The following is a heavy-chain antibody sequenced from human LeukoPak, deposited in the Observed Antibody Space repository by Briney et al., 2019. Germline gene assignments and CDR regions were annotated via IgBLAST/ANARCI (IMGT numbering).Heavy chain of an antibody. CDR2: ISGSGDAT. CDR1: GFTFYNYA. J-gene: IGHJ2*01. V-gene: IGHV3-23*01. CDR3: AKDRTVGASYWYFDL. Sequence: PGGSLRLSCAASGFTFYNYAMSWVRQAPGKGLEWVSGISGSGDATYYTDSVKGRFTISRDNSKKTLHLQMNSLRAEDTAMYYCAKDRTVGASYWYFDLWGRGTLVTVSS. D-gene: IGHD1-26*01.